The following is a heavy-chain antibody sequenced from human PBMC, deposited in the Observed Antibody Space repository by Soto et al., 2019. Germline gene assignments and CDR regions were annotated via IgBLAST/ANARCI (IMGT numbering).Heavy chain of an antibody. J-gene: IGHJ6*02. CDR1: GYTFISHG. CDR2: ISGQNGNT. CDR3: ARVSSSIVVVPDYGMDV. Sequence: QVQLVQSGVEVKKPGASVKVSCKASGYTFISHGISLVRQAPGQVLEWMGWISGQNGNTNYAQKLQGRVTLTTDTSTSTAYMELRSLRSDDTAVYYCARVSSSIVVVPDYGMDVWGQGTTVTVSS. D-gene: IGHD2-15*01. V-gene: IGHV1-18*04.